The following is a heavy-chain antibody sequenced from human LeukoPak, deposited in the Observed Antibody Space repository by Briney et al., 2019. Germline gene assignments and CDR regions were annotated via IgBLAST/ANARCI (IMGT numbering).Heavy chain of an antibody. CDR1: GGSFSGYY. CDR2: INHSGST. V-gene: IGHV4-34*01. CDR3: ARLYGGSYPLVDY. Sequence: PSETLSLTCAVYGGSFSGYYWSWIRQPPGKGLEWIGEINHSGSTNYNPSLKSRVTISVDTSKNQFSLKLSSVTAADTAVYYCARLYGGSYPLVDYWGQGTLVTVSS. D-gene: IGHD1-26*01. J-gene: IGHJ4*02.